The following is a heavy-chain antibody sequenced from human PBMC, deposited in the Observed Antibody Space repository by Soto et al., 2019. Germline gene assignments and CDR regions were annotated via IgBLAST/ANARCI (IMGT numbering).Heavy chain of an antibody. CDR2: IYYSGST. J-gene: IGHJ4*02. CDR1: GGSISSGGYY. Sequence: SETLSLTCTVSGGSISSGGYYWSWIRQHPGKGLEWIGYIYYSGSTYYNPSLKSRVTISVDTSNNQFSLKLSSVTAADTAVYYCARVRRKWELFFDYWGQGTLVTVSS. CDR3: ARVRRKWELFFDY. D-gene: IGHD1-26*01. V-gene: IGHV4-31*03.